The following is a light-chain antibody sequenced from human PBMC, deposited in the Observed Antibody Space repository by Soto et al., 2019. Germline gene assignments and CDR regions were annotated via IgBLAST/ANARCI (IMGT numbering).Light chain of an antibody. J-gene: IGKJ1*01. CDR2: GAS. CDR3: QQYNNWPPWT. V-gene: IGKV3-15*01. Sequence: EIVMTQSPATLSVSPGERATLSCRASQSISSNLAWYQQKPGQAPRLLIYGASTRATGTPARFSGSGSGTEFTRTISSLQSEDFALYYCQQYNNWPPWTFGQGTKVEIK. CDR1: QSISSN.